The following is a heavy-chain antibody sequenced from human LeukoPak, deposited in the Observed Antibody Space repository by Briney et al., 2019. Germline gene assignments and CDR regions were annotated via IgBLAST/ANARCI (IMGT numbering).Heavy chain of an antibody. CDR1: GGSISSYY. V-gene: IGHV4-4*07. Sequence: MASETLSLTCTVSGGSISSYYWSWIRQPAGKGLEWIGRIYTSGSTNYNPSLKSRVTMSVDTSKNQFSLKLSSVTAADTAVYYCARDPRRLIAVAGTGYYFDYWGQGTLVTVSS. D-gene: IGHD6-19*01. J-gene: IGHJ4*02. CDR3: ARDPRRLIAVAGTGYYFDY. CDR2: IYTSGST.